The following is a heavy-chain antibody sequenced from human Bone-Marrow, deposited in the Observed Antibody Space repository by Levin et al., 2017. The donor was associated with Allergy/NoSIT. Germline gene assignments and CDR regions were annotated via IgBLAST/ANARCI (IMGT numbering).Heavy chain of an antibody. Sequence: ASLTLSLPCTVSCGSIPNYYWSWIRPPPGKGLEWIGYIYYNGSTNYNPSLKSRVTISVDTSKNQFSLKLRSVTAADTAVYYCARQYYDFWSGRYYFYMNVWGKGTTVTVSS. CDR3: ARQYYDFWSGRYYFYMNV. CDR2: IYYNGST. D-gene: IGHD3-3*01. CDR1: CGSIPNYY. J-gene: IGHJ6*03. V-gene: IGHV4-59*01.